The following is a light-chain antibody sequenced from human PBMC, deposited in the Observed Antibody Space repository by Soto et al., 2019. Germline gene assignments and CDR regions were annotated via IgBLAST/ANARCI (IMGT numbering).Light chain of an antibody. V-gene: IGKV3-15*01. J-gene: IGKJ4*01. CDR3: QYYNNWSVT. Sequence: ETVLTQSPGTLSLSPGERSTLSCRASQSVGGSLAWYQQRPGQAPRLLIYDASNRATGIPARFSGSGSETEFTLTISSLLSEDFAVYYCQYYNNWSVTFGGGTKVEI. CDR1: QSVGGS. CDR2: DAS.